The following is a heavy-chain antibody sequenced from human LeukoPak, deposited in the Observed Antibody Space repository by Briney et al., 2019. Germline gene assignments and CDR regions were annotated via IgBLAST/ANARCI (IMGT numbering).Heavy chain of an antibody. D-gene: IGHD5-12*01. Sequence: ASVKVSCKASGYTFTDYALHWVRQAPGQSLEWMGWITTGRGETRYSQEFQRRITFTRDTSASTVYMDLSDLRSEDTAVYYCAKDAAYSGYDLYNWFDPWGQGTLVTVSS. J-gene: IGHJ5*02. V-gene: IGHV1-3*03. CDR2: ITTGRGET. CDR1: GYTFTDYA. CDR3: AKDAAYSGYDLYNWFDP.